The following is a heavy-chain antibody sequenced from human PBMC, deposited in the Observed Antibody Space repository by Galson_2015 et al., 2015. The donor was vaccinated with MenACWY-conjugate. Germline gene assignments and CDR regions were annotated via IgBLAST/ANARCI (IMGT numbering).Heavy chain of an antibody. Sequence: TLSLTCTVSGGSITSGSYYWTWIRQHPGKGLEWIGYIFYGGSTFYNPSLKSRVTISVDTSKNKFSLKLTSVTAADTALYYCARDRGILYSLDIWGQGTMVTVSS. J-gene: IGHJ3*02. D-gene: IGHD2-8*01. CDR1: GGSITSGSYY. V-gene: IGHV4-31*03. CDR3: ARDRGILYSLDI. CDR2: IFYGGST.